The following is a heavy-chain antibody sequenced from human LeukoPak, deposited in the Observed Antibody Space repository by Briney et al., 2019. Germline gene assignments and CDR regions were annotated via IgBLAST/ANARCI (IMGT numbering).Heavy chain of an antibody. Sequence: SETLSLKCAVYVAPFNGYYWGWIRQSPGKGLEWLGEVTHNGNTNYNPSLKSRVSISVDTSKNQFSLRLLSVTAADTAVYYCARHLRHLSIHYFDYWGQGTPVSVSS. CDR3: ARHLRHLSIHYFDY. CDR2: VTHNGNT. V-gene: IGHV4-34*01. J-gene: IGHJ4*02. D-gene: IGHD2-21*01. CDR1: VAPFNGYY.